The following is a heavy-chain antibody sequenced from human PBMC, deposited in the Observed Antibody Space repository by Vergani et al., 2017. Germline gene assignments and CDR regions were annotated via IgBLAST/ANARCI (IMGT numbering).Heavy chain of an antibody. CDR2: IYYSGGT. CDR3: ARQQRIVGATDYYYGMDV. Sequence: QVQLQESGPGLVKPSETLSLTCTVSGGSISSYYWSWIRQPPGKGLEWIGYIYYSGGTNYNPSLKSRVTISVDTSKNQFSLKLSPVTAADTAVYYCARQQRIVGATDYYYGMDVWGQGTTVTVSS. CDR1: GGSISSYY. J-gene: IGHJ6*02. D-gene: IGHD1-26*01. V-gene: IGHV4-59*01.